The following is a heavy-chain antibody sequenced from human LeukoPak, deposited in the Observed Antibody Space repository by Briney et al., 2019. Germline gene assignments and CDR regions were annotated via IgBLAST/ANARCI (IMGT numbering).Heavy chain of an antibody. CDR3: ARLYLTTVTTYGVGDYYYYMDV. Sequence: ASVTVSCKASGYTFTSYAMNWVRQAPGQGLEWMGWINTNTGNPTYAQGFTGRFVFSLDTSVSTAYLQISSLKAEDTAVYYCARLYLTTVTTYGVGDYYYYMDVWGKGTTVTVSS. V-gene: IGHV7-4-1*02. J-gene: IGHJ6*03. CDR1: GYTFTSYA. D-gene: IGHD4-17*01. CDR2: INTNTGNP.